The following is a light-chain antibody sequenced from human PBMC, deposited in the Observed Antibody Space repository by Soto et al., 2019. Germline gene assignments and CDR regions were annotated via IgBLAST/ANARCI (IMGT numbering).Light chain of an antibody. CDR2: AAS. Sequence: DIQMTQSPSSVSASVGDRVTITCRASQGVSSWLARCQQKPGKAPNLLISAASSLQSGVPSTFSGSGSGTDFTLTISSLQPEDFATYYCQQSYSSPYTFGQGTKLEIK. CDR1: QGVSSW. V-gene: IGKV1-12*01. CDR3: QQSYSSPYT. J-gene: IGKJ2*01.